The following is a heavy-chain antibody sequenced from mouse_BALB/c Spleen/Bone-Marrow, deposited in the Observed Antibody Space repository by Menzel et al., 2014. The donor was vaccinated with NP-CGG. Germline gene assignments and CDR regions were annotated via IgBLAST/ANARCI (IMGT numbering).Heavy chain of an antibody. CDR3: AKDWGKNLAPFAY. CDR1: GFAFSSYD. J-gene: IGHJ3*01. Sequence: EVQLVESGGGLVKPGGSLKLSCAASGFAFSSYDMSWVRQTPEKRLEWVAYISSGGGSTYYPDTVKGRFTISRDNAKNTLYLQMSSLKAEDTAMYYCAKDWGKNLAPFAYWGQGTLVTVSA. V-gene: IGHV5-12-1*01. CDR2: ISSGGGST.